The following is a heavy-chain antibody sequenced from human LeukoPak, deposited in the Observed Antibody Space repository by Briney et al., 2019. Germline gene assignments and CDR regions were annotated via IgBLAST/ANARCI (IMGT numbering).Heavy chain of an antibody. V-gene: IGHV3-21*01. CDR2: ISSSSSYI. J-gene: IGHJ5*02. Sequence: PGGSLRLSCAASGFSFSSSGINWVRQAPGKGLEWVSSISSSSSYIYYADSVKGRFTISRDNAKNSLYLQMNSLRAEDTAVYYCARDQYSRGWYNWFDPWGQGTLVTVSS. CDR1: GFSFSSSG. D-gene: IGHD6-19*01. CDR3: ARDQYSRGWYNWFDP.